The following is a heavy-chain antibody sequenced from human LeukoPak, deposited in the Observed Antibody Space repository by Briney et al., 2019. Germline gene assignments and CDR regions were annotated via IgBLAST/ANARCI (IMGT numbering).Heavy chain of an antibody. V-gene: IGHV4-61*02. Sequence: SQTLSLTCTVSGGSISSGSYYWSWIRQPAGKGLEWIGRIYNSGSTNYNPSLKSRVTISVDTSKNQFSLKLSSVTAADTAVYYCAREGETTVTTGYYYYYMDVWGKGTTVTVSS. CDR1: GGSISSGSYY. J-gene: IGHJ6*03. D-gene: IGHD4-11*01. CDR2: IYNSGST. CDR3: AREGETTVTTGYYYYYMDV.